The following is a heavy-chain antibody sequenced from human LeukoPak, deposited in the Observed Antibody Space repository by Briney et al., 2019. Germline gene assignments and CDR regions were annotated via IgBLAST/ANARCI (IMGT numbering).Heavy chain of an antibody. CDR3: SKGAGYEQESRLEY. D-gene: IGHD1-1*01. CDR1: GFTFGNYA. Sequence: GRSLRLSCAASGFTFGNYAMHWVRQAPGKGLEWVSGINWNSDTVNYADSVKGRFTISGDNAKNSLYLQLSSLTADDTAVYYCSKGAGYEQESRLEYWGQGALVTVSS. V-gene: IGHV3-9*01. CDR2: INWNSDTV. J-gene: IGHJ4*02.